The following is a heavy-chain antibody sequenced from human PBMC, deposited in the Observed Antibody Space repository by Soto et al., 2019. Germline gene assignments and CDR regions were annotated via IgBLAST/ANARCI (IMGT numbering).Heavy chain of an antibody. CDR3: AIHVGAGRDGYKYYYYGMDV. D-gene: IGHD5-12*01. J-gene: IGHJ6*02. Sequence: SETLSLTCTVSGGFLTRYYWSWIRQTPGKGLEWIGYIYYNGITNYNPSLKSRVTISVDTSKNQFSLNLSSVTAADTAVYYCAIHVGAGRDGYKYYYYGMDVWDQGTTVTVSS. V-gene: IGHV4-59*08. CDR2: IYYNGIT. CDR1: GGFLTRYY.